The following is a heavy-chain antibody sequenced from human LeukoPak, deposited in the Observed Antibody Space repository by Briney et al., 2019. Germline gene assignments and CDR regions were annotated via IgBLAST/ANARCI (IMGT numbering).Heavy chain of an antibody. CDR2: ISYDGSNK. D-gene: IGHD2/OR15-2a*01. CDR3: VSFYETY. CDR1: GFTFSSYA. Sequence: GGSLRLSCAASGFTFSSYAMHWVRQAPGKGLEWVAVISYDGSNKYYADSVKGRFTISKDNAKNTVYLQMNSLRAEDTAVYYCVSFYETYWGRGTLVTVSS. J-gene: IGHJ4*02. V-gene: IGHV3-30-3*01.